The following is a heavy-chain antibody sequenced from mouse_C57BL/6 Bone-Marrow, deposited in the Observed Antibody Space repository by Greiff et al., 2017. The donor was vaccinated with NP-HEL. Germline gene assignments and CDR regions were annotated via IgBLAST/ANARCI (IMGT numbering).Heavy chain of an antibody. J-gene: IGHJ1*03. D-gene: IGHD1-1*01. V-gene: IGHV1-58*01. CDR1: GYTFTSYG. CDR2: IYIGNGYT. CDR3: ARDPLYYYGSSYVGYFDV. Sequence: EVQLQQSGAELVRPGSSVKMSCKTSGYTFTSYGINWVKQRPGQGLEWIGYIYIGNGYTEYNEKFKGKATLNSDTSSSTAYMQLSSLTSEDSAIYFCARDPLYYYGSSYVGYFDVWGTGTTVTVSS.